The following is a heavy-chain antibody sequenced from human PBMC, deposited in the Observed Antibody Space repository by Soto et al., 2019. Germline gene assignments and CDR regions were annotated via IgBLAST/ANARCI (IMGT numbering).Heavy chain of an antibody. V-gene: IGHV4-30-2*05. CDR2: IYHSGSA. CDR1: GDSISSGGYS. Sequence: SETLSLTCAVSGDSISSGGYSWSWIRRPPGKGLEWIGYIYHSGSASYNPSLKSRVTISVDTSKTQFSLKLSSVSAADTAVYYCARGPSGDKVDYWSQGTLVTVSS. J-gene: IGHJ4*02. CDR3: ARGPSGDKVDY. D-gene: IGHD7-27*01.